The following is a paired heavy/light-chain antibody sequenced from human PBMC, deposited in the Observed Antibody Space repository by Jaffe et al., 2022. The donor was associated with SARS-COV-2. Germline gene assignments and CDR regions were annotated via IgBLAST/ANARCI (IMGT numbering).Heavy chain of an antibody. CDR2: IYYTGST. V-gene: IGHV4-61*01. J-gene: IGHJ5*02. CDR1: GGSVSSGNY. CDR3: ARHQSPNWFDP. Sequence: QVQLQESGPGLVKPSETLSLTCTVSGGSVSSGNYWSWIRQPPGKGLEWIGFIYYTGSTNYNPSLKSRVTISVDTSKNQFFLKVSSVTVADTAMYYCARHQSPNWFDPWGQGTLVTVSS.
Light chain of an antibody. CDR1: SSDVGRYSY. V-gene: IGLV2-14*03. J-gene: IGLJ3*02. CDR3: SSYTSSNTRV. Sequence: QSALTQPASVSGSPGQSITISCTGTSSDVGRYSYVSWYQQHPGKAPKLMIYDVTNRPSGVSNRFSGSKSGNTASLTISGLQAEDEADYFCSSYTSSNTRVFGGGTRLTVL. CDR2: DVT.